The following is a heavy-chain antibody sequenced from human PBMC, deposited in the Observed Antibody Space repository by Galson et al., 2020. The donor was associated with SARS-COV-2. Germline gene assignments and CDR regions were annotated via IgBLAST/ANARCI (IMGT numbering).Heavy chain of an antibody. V-gene: IGHV3-21*01. CDR2: ISSSSSYI. Sequence: GGSLRLSCAASGFTFSSYSMNWVRQAPGKGLEWVSSISSSSSYIYYADSVKGRFTISRDNAKNSLYLQMNSLRAEDTAVYYCARDSGHYDSSGYYYSYYYGMDVWGQGTTVTVSS. CDR1: GFTFSSYS. CDR3: ARDSGHYDSSGYYYSYYYGMDV. D-gene: IGHD3-22*01. J-gene: IGHJ6*02.